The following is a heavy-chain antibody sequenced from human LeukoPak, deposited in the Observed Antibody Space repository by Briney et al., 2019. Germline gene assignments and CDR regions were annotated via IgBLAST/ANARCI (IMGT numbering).Heavy chain of an antibody. Sequence: GGSLRLSCAASGFTLSSYGMHWVRRAPGKGLEWVAVISNDGSNKNYADSVKGRFTISRDNSKNTLYLQMSTLRAEDTALYYCAKGCSTGTTCYIIDYWGQGTLVTVSS. CDR1: GFTLSSYG. D-gene: IGHD1-7*01. J-gene: IGHJ4*02. CDR3: AKGCSTGTTCYIIDY. V-gene: IGHV3-30*18. CDR2: ISNDGSNK.